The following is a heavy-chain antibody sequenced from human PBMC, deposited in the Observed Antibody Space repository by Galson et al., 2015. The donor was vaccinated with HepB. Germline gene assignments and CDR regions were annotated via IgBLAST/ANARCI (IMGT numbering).Heavy chain of an antibody. J-gene: IGHJ4*02. CDR2: ISWNSGSI. CDR3: AKNGRSDSTGYFDPYFDY. Sequence: FLRLSCAACGFKFDDFAMYWVRPAPGKGLEWVSGISWNSGSIGYADSVKGRVTISRDNAKNSLYLQMNSLRADDTALYYCAKNGRSDSTGYFDPYFDYWGRGTLVTVSA. V-gene: IGHV3-9*01. CDR1: GFKFDDFA. D-gene: IGHD3-22*01.